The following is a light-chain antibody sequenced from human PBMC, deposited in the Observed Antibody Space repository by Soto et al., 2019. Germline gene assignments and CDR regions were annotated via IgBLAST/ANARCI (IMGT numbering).Light chain of an antibody. CDR3: CSSAGGFTWV. J-gene: IGLJ3*02. CDR2: YVT. V-gene: IGLV2-11*01. CDR1: SSDV. Sequence: QSALTQPRSVSGSPGQSVTISCIGTSSDVVSWYQQHPDKAPKLIIYYVTQRPSGVPDRFSASKSGNTASLTISGLQAEDDADYYCCSSAGGFTWVFGGGTKLTVL.